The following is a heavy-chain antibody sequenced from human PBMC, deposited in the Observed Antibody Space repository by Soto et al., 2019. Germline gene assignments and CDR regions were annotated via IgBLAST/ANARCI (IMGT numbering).Heavy chain of an antibody. CDR1: GGSISTYY. Sequence: SETLSLTCTVSGGSISTYYWNWIRQPPGKGLESIGYIYYSGSANYSPSLKSRVTISVDTSKNEFSLKLSSVTAADTAIYYCARDDREHNKSPAPDYWGPGTLVTVSS. V-gene: IGHV4-59*01. J-gene: IGHJ4*02. CDR2: IYYSGSA. D-gene: IGHD1-26*01. CDR3: ARDDREHNKSPAPDY.